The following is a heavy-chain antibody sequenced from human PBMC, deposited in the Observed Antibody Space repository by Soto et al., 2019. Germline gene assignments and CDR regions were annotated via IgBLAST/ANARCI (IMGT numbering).Heavy chain of an antibody. Sequence: QVQLQESGPGLVKPSETLSLTCTVSGGSISSYYWTWIRQPPGKALEWIGYVYYSGSTNYNPSLKRRVTISLDTSKNQFSLKLNSVTAADTAVYYCARDVGNWFDPWGQGTLVTVSS. V-gene: IGHV4-59*01. J-gene: IGHJ5*02. D-gene: IGHD1-26*01. CDR1: GGSISSYY. CDR2: VYYSGST. CDR3: ARDVGNWFDP.